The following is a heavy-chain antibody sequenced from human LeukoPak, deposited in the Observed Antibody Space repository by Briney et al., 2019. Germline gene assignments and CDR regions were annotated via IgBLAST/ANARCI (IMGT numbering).Heavy chain of an antibody. D-gene: IGHD4-17*01. CDR1: GYTFTSYY. Sequence: ASVKVSCKASGYTFTSYYMHWVRQAPGQGLEWMGIINPSGGSTSYAQKFQGRVTMTRNTSISTAYMELSSLRSEDTAVYYCARGETTVARPFDPWGQGTLVTVSS. CDR3: ARGETTVARPFDP. J-gene: IGHJ5*02. CDR2: INPSGGST. V-gene: IGHV1-46*01.